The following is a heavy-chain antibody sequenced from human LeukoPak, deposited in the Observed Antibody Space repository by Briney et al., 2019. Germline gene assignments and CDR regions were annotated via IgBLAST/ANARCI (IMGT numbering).Heavy chain of an antibody. J-gene: IGHJ6*02. CDR1: GYTFTVYY. Sequence: VASLKVSSKASGYTFTVYYMHSVRQAPGQGVECMGWINPNSGGTNYAQKFQGRVTMTRDTSISTAYMELSRLRSDDTAVYYCARGGPHDSHYYYGMDVWGQGTMVTVSS. D-gene: IGHD3-16*01. CDR2: INPNSGGT. V-gene: IGHV1-2*02. CDR3: ARGGPHDSHYYYGMDV.